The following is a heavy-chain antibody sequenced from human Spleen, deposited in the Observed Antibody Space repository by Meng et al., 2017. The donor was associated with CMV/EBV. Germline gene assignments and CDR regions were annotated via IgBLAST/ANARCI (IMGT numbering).Heavy chain of an antibody. D-gene: IGHD2-15*01. J-gene: IGHJ4*02. CDR3: ARDRESGGFFYFGY. CDR2: INPSGGSA. Sequence: ASGQTVSNYYMHWVRQAPGQGLEWMGIINPSGGSATYAQKFQGRVTMTRDTSTTTVYMELSSLRSEDTAVYYCARDRESGGFFYFGYWGQGTLVTVSS. V-gene: IGHV1-46*01. CDR1: GQTVSNYY.